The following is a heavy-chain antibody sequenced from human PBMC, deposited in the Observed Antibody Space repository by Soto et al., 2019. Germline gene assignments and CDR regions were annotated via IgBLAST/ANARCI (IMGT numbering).Heavy chain of an antibody. CDR1: GFTFSSYS. CDR3: ARDGRTSIADY. V-gene: IGHV3-21*01. J-gene: IGHJ4*02. CDR2: ISSSSSYI. D-gene: IGHD2-21*01. Sequence: EVQLVESGGGLVKPGGSLRLSCAASGFTFSSYSMNWVRQAPGKGLEWVSSISSSSSYIYYADSVKGRFTISRDNPKNSLDLQLNSLRAEDTAVYYCARDGRTSIADYWGQGTLVTVSS.